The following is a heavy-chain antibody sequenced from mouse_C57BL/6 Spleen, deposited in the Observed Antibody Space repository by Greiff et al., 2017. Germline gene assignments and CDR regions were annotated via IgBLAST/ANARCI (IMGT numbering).Heavy chain of an antibody. V-gene: IGHV5-17*01. CDR2: ISSGSSTI. D-gene: IGHD2-5*01. CDR3: ARPSSNYVGYAMDY. Sequence: EVKLVESGGGLVKPGGSLKLSCAASGFTFSDYGMHWVRQAPEKGLEWVAYISSGSSTIYYADTVQGRFTISRDNAKNTLFLQMTSLRSEDTAMYYCARPSSNYVGYAMDYWGQGTSVTVSS. CDR1: GFTFSDYG. J-gene: IGHJ4*01.